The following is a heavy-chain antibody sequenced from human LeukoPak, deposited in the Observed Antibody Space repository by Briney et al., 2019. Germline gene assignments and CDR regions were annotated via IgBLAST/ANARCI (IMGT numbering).Heavy chain of an antibody. V-gene: IGHV4-31*03. Sequence: SETLSLTCTDSGGSISSGGYYWSWIRQHPGKGLEWIGYIYYSGSTYYNPSLKSRVTISVDTSKNQFSLKLSSVTAADTAVYYCARDMVRGSPWFDPWGQGTLVTVSS. J-gene: IGHJ5*02. CDR1: GGSISSGGYY. D-gene: IGHD3-10*01. CDR3: ARDMVRGSPWFDP. CDR2: IYYSGST.